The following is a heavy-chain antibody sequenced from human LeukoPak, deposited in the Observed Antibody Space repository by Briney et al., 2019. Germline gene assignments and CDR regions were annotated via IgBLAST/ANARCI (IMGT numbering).Heavy chain of an antibody. Sequence: SETLSLTCGVSDDDIRMYNWWSWVRQSPGKGLEWIGEMSHGGYSNYNPSLKSRASISIDTSGSAVSLTLTSDTAADTAVYFCATRNADSFYFDCWGRGTLVTVSS. CDR2: MSHGGYS. J-gene: IGHJ4*02. CDR3: ATRNADSFYFDC. V-gene: IGHV4/OR15-8*02. CDR1: DDDIRMYNW. D-gene: IGHD4-17*01.